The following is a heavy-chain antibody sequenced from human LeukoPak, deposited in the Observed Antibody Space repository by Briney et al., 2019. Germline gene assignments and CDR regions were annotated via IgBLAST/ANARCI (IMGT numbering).Heavy chain of an antibody. V-gene: IGHV3-9*01. CDR1: GFTVSSNY. CDR3: TKGARDYFDS. Sequence: GGSLRLSCAASGFTVSSNYMSWVRQAPGKGLEWVSGISWNSNNIDYADSVKGRFTISRDNAKNSLYLQMNSLRVEDTALYYCTKGARDYFDSWGQGTLVTVSS. J-gene: IGHJ4*02. CDR2: ISWNSNNI.